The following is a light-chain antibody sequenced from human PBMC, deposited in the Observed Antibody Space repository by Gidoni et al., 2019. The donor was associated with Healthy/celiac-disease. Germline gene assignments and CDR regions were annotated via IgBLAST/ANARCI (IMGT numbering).Light chain of an antibody. CDR1: SSNTGAGYD. Sequence: QSVLTQPPSVSGAPGQSVTISCTGISSNTGAGYDVHWYQQLPGTTPKLLIYVNCNRPSGVPDRFSGSKSGTSASLAITGLQAEDEADYYCQSYDSSLSGSRVFGGGTKLTVL. CDR2: VNC. J-gene: IGLJ3*02. V-gene: IGLV1-40*01. CDR3: QSYDSSLSGSRV.